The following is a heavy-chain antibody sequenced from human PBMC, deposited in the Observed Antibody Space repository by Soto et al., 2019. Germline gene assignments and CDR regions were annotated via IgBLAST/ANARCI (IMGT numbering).Heavy chain of an antibody. Sequence: QVKLVQSGAEVRKPGASVKVSCKASGYTFFNYGITWVRQAPGQGLEWMGWVSGYNGHTNYAQKFEGRVTMTRDISTTTAYMELRNLRSDDTAVYYCARLVGPISSDNWFDPWGQGTLVTVSS. CDR3: ARLVGPISSDNWFDP. D-gene: IGHD1-26*01. V-gene: IGHV1-18*01. J-gene: IGHJ5*02. CDR1: GYTFFNYG. CDR2: VSGYNGHT.